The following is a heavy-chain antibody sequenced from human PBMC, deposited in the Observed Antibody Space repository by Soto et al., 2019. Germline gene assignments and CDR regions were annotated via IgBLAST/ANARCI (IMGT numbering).Heavy chain of an antibody. CDR2: IYTSGST. CDR3: ARDEEVNYSDYGGSDYYYGMDV. J-gene: IGHJ6*02. Sequence: YTGSAGMTRRYYWRGCRQPLGKRLEWIGRIYTSGSTNYNPSLKSRVTMSVDTSKNQFSLKLSSVTAADTAVYYCARDEEVNYSDYGGSDYYYGMDVWGQGTTVT. V-gene: IGHV4-4*07. CDR1: AGMTRRYY. D-gene: IGHD4-17*01.